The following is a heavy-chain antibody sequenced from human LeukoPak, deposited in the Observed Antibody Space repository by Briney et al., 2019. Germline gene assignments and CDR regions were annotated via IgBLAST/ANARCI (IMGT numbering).Heavy chain of an antibody. CDR2: IKQDGSEK. CDR1: GFTFSDYR. V-gene: IGHV3-7*01. J-gene: IGHJ4*02. CDR3: ARWLELMRNFDW. D-gene: IGHD5-24*01. Sequence: GGSLGLSCVGSGFTFSDYRMSWVRQAPGKGLEWVANIKQDGSEKDYVDALKGRFTISRDNAKNSLYLQMNSLRAEDTAVYYCARWLELMRNFDWWGQGTLVTVSS.